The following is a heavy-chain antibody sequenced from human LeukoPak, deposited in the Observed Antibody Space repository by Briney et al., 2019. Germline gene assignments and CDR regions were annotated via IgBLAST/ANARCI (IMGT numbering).Heavy chain of an antibody. Sequence: GGSLRLSCAASGLTINDYYMSWIPQAPGKGLEWLSYINIGGTNTHYADSVKGRFTISRDNAKKSLYLEMNNLRAEDTAVYYCATDGAGFDTWGQGVLVTVSS. CDR3: ATDGAGFDT. CDR1: GLTINDYY. V-gene: IGHV3-11*01. J-gene: IGHJ5*02. CDR2: INIGGTNT.